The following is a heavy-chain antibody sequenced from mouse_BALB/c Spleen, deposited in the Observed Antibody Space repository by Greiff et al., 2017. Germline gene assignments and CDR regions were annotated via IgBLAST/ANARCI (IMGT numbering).Heavy chain of an antibody. Sequence: VQLQQSGAELVKPGASVKLSCTASGFHIKDTYMHWVKQRPEQGLEWIGRIDPANGNTKYDPKFQGKATITADTSSNTAYLQLSSLTSEDTAVYYCARSGDYDRYYYAMDYWGQGTSVTVSS. CDR1: GFHIKDTY. D-gene: IGHD2-4*01. J-gene: IGHJ4*01. CDR3: ARSGDYDRYYYAMDY. CDR2: IDPANGNT. V-gene: IGHV14-3*02.